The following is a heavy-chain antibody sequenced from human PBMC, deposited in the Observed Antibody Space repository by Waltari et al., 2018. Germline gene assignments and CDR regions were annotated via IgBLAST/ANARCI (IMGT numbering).Heavy chain of an antibody. CDR3: ARDRGLASVEVTPT. CDR2: ISSSSSYI. D-gene: IGHD2-21*02. CDR1: GFTFSNSS. V-gene: IGHV3-21*01. J-gene: IGHJ5*02. Sequence: EVQLVESGGGLVKPGGSLRPPCAASGFTFSNSSMQWVRQAPGKGLEWVSSISSSSSYIYYADSVKGRFTISRDNAKNSLYLQMNSLRAEDTAVYYCARDRGLASVEVTPTWGQGTLVTVSS.